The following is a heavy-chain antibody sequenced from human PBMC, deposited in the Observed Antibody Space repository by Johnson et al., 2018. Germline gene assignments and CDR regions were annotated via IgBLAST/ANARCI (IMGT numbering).Heavy chain of an antibody. CDR1: GLTFSGST. CDR2: IRSKVNSYAT. J-gene: IGHJ3*02. D-gene: IGHD1-26*01. V-gene: IGHV3-73*01. Sequence: VQLVESGGGLVQPGGSLKLPCTASGLTFSGSTVHWVRQASGKGLEWVGRIRSKVNSYATAYAASLKGRFTISRDDSKNTAYLQMNSLKTEDTALYYCSRHRSGTGDAFDIWGQGTMVTVSS. CDR3: SRHRSGTGDAFDI.